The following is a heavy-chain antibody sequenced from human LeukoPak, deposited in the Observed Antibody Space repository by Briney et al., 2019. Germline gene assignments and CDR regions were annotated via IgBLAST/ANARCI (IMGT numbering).Heavy chain of an antibody. D-gene: IGHD3-3*01. CDR2: IYYSGST. J-gene: IGHJ5*02. Sequence: PSETLSLTCTVSGGSISSSSYYWGWIRQPPGKGLEWIGSIYYSGSTYYNPSLKSRVTISVDTSKNQFSLKLSSVTAADTAVYYCARVRFLAGLRAWNWFDPWGQGTLVTVSS. CDR1: GGSISSSSYY. CDR3: ARVRFLAGLRAWNWFDP. V-gene: IGHV4-39*07.